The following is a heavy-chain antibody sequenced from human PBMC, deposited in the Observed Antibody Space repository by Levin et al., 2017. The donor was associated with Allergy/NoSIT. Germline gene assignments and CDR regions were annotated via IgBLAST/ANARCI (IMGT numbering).Heavy chain of an antibody. CDR1: GGSFSGYY. Sequence: TPSETLSLTCAVYGGSFSGYYWSWIRQPPGKGLEWIGEINHSGSTNYNPSLKSRVTISVDTSKNQFSLKLSSVTAADTAVYYCARRVRTGYYMTMIWYFDLWGRGTLVTVSS. J-gene: IGHJ2*01. CDR2: INHSGST. V-gene: IGHV4-34*01. D-gene: IGHD3/OR15-3a*01. CDR3: ARRVRTGYYMTMIWYFDL.